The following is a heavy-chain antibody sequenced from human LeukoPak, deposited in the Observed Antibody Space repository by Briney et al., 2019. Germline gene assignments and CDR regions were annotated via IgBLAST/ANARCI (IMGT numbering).Heavy chain of an antibody. CDR2: INHSGST. CDR3: ARRERWLPIDY. V-gene: IGHV4-34*01. CDR1: GGSFSGYY. D-gene: IGHD5-24*01. J-gene: IGHJ4*02. Sequence: PSETLSLTCAVYGGSFSGYYWSWIRQPPGKGLEWIGEINHSGSTNYNPSLKSRVTISVDTSKNQFSLKLGSVTAADTAVYYCARRERWLPIDYWGQGTLVTVSS.